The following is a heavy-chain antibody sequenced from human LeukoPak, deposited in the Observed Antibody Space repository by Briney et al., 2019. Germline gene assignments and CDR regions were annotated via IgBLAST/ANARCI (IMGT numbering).Heavy chain of an antibody. Sequence: ASVKVSCKASGYTFTGYYMHWVRQAPGQGLEWMGWINPNSGGTNYAQKFQGRVTMTRDTSISTAYMELSRLRSDDTAVYYCARDSGITMVRGVIKGGLGAFDIWGQGTMVTVSS. CDR1: GYTFTGYY. J-gene: IGHJ3*02. D-gene: IGHD3-10*01. CDR3: ARDSGITMVRGVIKGGLGAFDI. V-gene: IGHV1-2*02. CDR2: INPNSGGT.